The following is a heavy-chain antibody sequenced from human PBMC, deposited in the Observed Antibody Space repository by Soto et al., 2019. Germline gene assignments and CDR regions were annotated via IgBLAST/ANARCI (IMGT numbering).Heavy chain of an antibody. CDR1: GFTFTSYA. V-gene: IGHV3-23*01. CDR2: ISGSGGST. J-gene: IGHJ4*02. CDR3: AKVFGSGQLNYFDY. D-gene: IGHD6-19*01. Sequence: EVQLLESGGGLVQPGGSLRLSCAASGFTFTSYAWSWFGRAQGKGWEWVSAISGSGGSTYYADSVKGRFTISRDNSKNTLYLQMNSLRAEDTAVYYCAKVFGSGQLNYFDYWGQGTLVTVSS.